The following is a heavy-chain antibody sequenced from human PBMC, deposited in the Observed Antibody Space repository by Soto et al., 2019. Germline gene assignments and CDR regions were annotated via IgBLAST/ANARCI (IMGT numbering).Heavy chain of an antibody. CDR3: ARGSRWVPFDY. J-gene: IGHJ4*02. V-gene: IGHV1-46*02. Sequence: QVQLVQSGADVKKPGASVRLSCKTSGYTFNTYYIHWVRQAPGQGLEWMGMSNPTGDISTYAQKFQGRVTMTRDTSTSTGYMELSSLRFDDAAVYYCARGSRWVPFDYWGQGTLVIVSS. CDR1: GYTFNTYY. D-gene: IGHD6-19*01. CDR2: SNPTGDIS.